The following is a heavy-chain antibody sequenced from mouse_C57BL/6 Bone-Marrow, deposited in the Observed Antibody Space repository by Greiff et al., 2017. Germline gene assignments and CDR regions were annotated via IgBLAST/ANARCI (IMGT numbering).Heavy chain of an antibody. CDR3: ARIGYYGSYWYFDV. Sequence: LQQSGPGILQPSQTRSLTCSFSGFSLSTLGMGVGWIRQPSGKGLEWLAHIWWDDDKFYKPALKSRLTISKNTSKNQLFLKIANVDSADTATYYCARIGYYGSYWYFDVWGTGTTVTVSS. J-gene: IGHJ1*03. CDR2: IWWDDDK. D-gene: IGHD1-1*01. V-gene: IGHV8-8*01. CDR1: GFSLSTLGMG.